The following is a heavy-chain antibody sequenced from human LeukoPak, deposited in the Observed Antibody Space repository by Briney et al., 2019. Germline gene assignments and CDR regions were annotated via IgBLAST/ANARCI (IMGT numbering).Heavy chain of an antibody. CDR2: INPNNGGT. CDR3: ARAPAYCGGDCYFY. J-gene: IGHJ4*02. D-gene: IGHD2-21*02. Sequence: ASVKVSCKASGYIYTDYYMHWVRQAPGQGLEWMGRINPNNGGTYYSQKFQGRVTMTRDTSITTAYMELSRLRSDYTAVYYCARAPAYCGGDCYFYWGQGTLVTVSS. CDR1: GYIYTDYY. V-gene: IGHV1-2*06.